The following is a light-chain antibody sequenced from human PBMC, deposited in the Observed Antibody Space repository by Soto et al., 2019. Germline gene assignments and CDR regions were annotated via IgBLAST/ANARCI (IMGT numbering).Light chain of an antibody. CDR2: EGS. J-gene: IGLJ2*01. Sequence: QSVLTQPASVSGSPGQSITISCTGTSSDVGSDNLVSWYQQHPGKAPKLMIYEGSKRPSGVSNRFSGSKSGNTASLTISGLQAEDEADYYCCSYAGSSTAIFGGVTKVTVL. V-gene: IGLV2-23*01. CDR3: CSYAGSSTAI. CDR1: SSDVGSDNL.